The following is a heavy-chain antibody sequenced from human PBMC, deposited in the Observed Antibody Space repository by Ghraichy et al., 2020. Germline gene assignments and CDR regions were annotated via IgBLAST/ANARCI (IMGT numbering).Heavy chain of an antibody. CDR2: ISGSGGST. J-gene: IGHJ4*02. V-gene: IGHV3-23*01. Sequence: GESLNISCAASGFTFSSYAMSWVRQAPGKGLEWVSAISGSGGSTYYADSVKGRFTISRDNSKNTLYLQMNSLRAEDTAVYYCAKDQIAAAGNFDYWGQGTLVTVSS. CDR1: GFTFSSYA. CDR3: AKDQIAAAGNFDY. D-gene: IGHD6-13*01.